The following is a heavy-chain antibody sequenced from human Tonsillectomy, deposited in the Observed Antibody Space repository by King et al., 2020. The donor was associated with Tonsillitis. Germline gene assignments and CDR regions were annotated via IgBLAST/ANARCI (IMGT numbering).Heavy chain of an antibody. CDR1: GDSISNYY. Sequence: QLQESGPGLVKPSDTLSLTCTVSGDSISNYYWSWIRPPPGKGREWIGFGYYSGSTNYNPSLTSRVTISVDTSKNQVSLKLSSVTAADTAVYYCARVHSSTYWYFDLWGRGTLVTVSS. CDR3: ARVHSSTYWYFDL. J-gene: IGHJ2*01. D-gene: IGHD6-13*01. CDR2: GYYSGST. V-gene: IGHV4-59*07.